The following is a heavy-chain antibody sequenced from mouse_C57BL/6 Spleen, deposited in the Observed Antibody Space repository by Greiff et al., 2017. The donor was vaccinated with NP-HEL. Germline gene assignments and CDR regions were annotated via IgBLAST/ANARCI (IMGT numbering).Heavy chain of an antibody. CDR1: GFNIKNTY. CDR3: ARYGYDEGYYFDY. D-gene: IGHD2-2*01. CDR2: IDPANGNT. V-gene: IGHV14-3*01. Sequence: VQLKESVAELVRPGASVKLSCTASGFNIKNTYMHWVKQRPEQGLEWIGRIDPANGNTKYAPKFQGKATITADTSSNTAYLQLSSLTSENTAIYYCARYGYDEGYYFDYWGQGTTLTVSS. J-gene: IGHJ2*01.